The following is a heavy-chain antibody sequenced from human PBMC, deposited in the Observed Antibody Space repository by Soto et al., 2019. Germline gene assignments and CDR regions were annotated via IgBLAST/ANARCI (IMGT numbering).Heavy chain of an antibody. D-gene: IGHD3-3*01. Sequence: SETLSLTCTVSGGSISSSSYYWGWIRQPPGKGLEWIGSIYYSGYTYYNPSLKSRVTISVDTSKNQFSLKLSSVTAADTAVYYCARHNLASTVFGIVIRLRYWAHRTPVTVSS. CDR1: GGSISSSSYY. J-gene: IGHJ4*01. CDR2: IYYSGYT. V-gene: IGHV4-39*01. CDR3: ARHNLASTVFGIVIRLRY.